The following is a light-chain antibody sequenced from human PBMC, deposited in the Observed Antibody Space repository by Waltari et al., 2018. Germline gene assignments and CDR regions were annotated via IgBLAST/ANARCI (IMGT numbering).Light chain of an antibody. CDR2: SKK. V-gene: IGLV1-44*01. CDR3: ASWDDSLKAVL. CDR1: ESRLGGNT. Sequence: QSVLTQPPSPSGPPGQRVTISCFGRESRLGGNTVNWYQHFPGTAPKFLFYSKKPRPSGVPDRFSGSKSGTSASLAISGLQSEDEAVYFCASWDDSLKAVLFGGGTKLTVL. J-gene: IGLJ2*01.